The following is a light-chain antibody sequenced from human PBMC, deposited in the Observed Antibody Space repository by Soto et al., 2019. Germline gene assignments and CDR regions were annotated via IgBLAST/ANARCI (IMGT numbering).Light chain of an antibody. CDR3: QTYDSSLSGWV. J-gene: IGLJ3*02. CDR2: GND. CDR1: SSNIGAGFD. Sequence: QPVLTQPPSVSGAPGQRVTISCTGSSSNIGAGFDVHWYQKLPGGVPKLLMYGNDKRPSGVPDRVSGSKSGTSGSLAITGLQAGGEADYYCQTYDSSLSGWVFGGGTKLTVL. V-gene: IGLV1-40*01.